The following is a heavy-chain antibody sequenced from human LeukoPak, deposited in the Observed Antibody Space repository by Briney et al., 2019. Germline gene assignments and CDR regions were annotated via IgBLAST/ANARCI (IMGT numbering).Heavy chain of an antibody. CDR2: INPSGGST. J-gene: IGHJ4*02. V-gene: IGHV1-46*01. Sequence: ASVKVSCKASGYTFTSYYMHWVRQAPGQGLEWMGIINPSGGSTSYAQKLQGRVTMTRDTSTSTVYMELSSLRSEDTAVYYCARTSRGAYQLLTPNFDYWGQGTLVTVSS. CDR1: GYTFTSYY. D-gene: IGHD2-2*01. CDR3: ARTSRGAYQLLTPNFDY.